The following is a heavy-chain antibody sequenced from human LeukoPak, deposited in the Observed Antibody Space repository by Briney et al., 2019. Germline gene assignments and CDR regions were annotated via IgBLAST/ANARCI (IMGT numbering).Heavy chain of an antibody. D-gene: IGHD3-10*01. J-gene: IGHJ4*02. Sequence: ASVKVYIKASRSTVMSLAIIWGRQGSGHAPVLMGWMNPNSGDTGYTQRFQGRVTMTRDTSISTAYMELSSLRSEDTAVYYCARGPYGTGSYFDLWGQGTLVTVSS. CDR2: MNPNSGDT. CDR1: RSTVMSLA. V-gene: IGHV1-8*02. CDR3: ARGPYGTGSYFDL.